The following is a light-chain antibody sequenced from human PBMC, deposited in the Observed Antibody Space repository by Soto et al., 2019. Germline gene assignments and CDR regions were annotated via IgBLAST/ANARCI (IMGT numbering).Light chain of an antibody. J-gene: IGKJ1*01. CDR1: QSVSSSY. CDR2: GAS. Sequence: EIVLTQSPGTLSLSPGKRATLSCRASQSVSSSYLAWYQQKPGQAPRLLIYGASSRATGIPDRFSGSGSGTDFTLTISRLEPEDFAAYYCQQYGSSTWTFGQGTKV. CDR3: QQYGSSTWT. V-gene: IGKV3-20*01.